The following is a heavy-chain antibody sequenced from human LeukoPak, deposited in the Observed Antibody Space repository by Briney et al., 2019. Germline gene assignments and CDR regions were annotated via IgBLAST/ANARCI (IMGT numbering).Heavy chain of an antibody. V-gene: IGHV4-34*01. CDR1: GGSFSGYY. CDR3: ARGQYYYGSGNWFDP. Sequence: SETLSLTCAVYGGSFSGYYWSWIRQPPGKGLEWIGEINHSGSTNYNPSLKSRVTMSVDTSKNQFSLKLSSVTAADTAVYYCARGQYYYGSGNWFDPWGQGTLVTVSS. CDR2: INHSGST. J-gene: IGHJ5*02. D-gene: IGHD3-10*01.